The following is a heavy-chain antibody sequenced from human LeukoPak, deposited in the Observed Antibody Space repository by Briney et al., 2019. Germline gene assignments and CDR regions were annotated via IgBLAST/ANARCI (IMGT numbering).Heavy chain of an antibody. J-gene: IGHJ6*03. CDR3: ARTTEAHSWRTRYYDYYMDV. V-gene: IGHV4-39*07. D-gene: IGHD6-13*01. CDR1: GGSISSSGYY. Sequence: SETLSLTCTVSGGSISSSGYYWGWIRQPPGKGLEWIGNIYYVGSTYYNPSLNSRVTISVDTSKNQFSLKLSSVTAADTAVYYCARTTEAHSWRTRYYDYYMDVWGKGTTVTVSS. CDR2: IYYVGST.